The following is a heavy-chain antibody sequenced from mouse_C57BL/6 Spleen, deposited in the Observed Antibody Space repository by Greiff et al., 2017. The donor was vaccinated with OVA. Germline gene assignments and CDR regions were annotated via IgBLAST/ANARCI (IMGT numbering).Heavy chain of an antibody. J-gene: IGHJ4*01. CDR3: ARSIDDAMDY. V-gene: IGHV1-69*01. CDR2: IDPSDSYT. CDR1: GYTFTSYW. Sequence: VKLMESGAELVMPGASVKLSCKASGYTFTSYWMHWVKQRPGQGLEWIGEIDPSDSYTNYNQKFKGKSTLTVDKSSSTAYMQLSSLTSEDSAVYYCARSIDDAMDYWGQGTSVTVSS.